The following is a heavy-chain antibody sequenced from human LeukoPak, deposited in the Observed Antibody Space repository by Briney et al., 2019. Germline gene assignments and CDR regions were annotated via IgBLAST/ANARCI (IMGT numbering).Heavy chain of an antibody. CDR2: ISGSGGST. CDR1: GFTFSSYA. D-gene: IGHD6-19*01. CDR3: AKDHEQWLVRTEYMDV. V-gene: IGHV3-23*01. Sequence: GGSLRLSCAASGFTFSSYAMSWARQAPGKGLEWVSAISGSGGSTYYADSVKGRFTISRDNSKNTLYLQMNSLRAEDTAVYYCAKDHEQWLVRTEYMDVWGKGTTVTVSS. J-gene: IGHJ6*03.